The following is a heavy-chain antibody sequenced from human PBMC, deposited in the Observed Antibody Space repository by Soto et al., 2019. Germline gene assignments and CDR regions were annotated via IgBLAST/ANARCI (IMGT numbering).Heavy chain of an antibody. V-gene: IGHV4-34*01. D-gene: IGHD2-8*02. CDR2: INHSGST. J-gene: IGHJ4*02. CDR3: ARDKITGLFDY. Sequence: QAQLQQWGAGLLKPSETLSLTCAVYGGSFSGYYWTWIRQPPGTGLEWIGEINHSGSTNYNPSLKSRVTISVDTSKHQFSLKLTSVTAADTAVCYCARDKITGLFDYWGQGTLVTVSS. CDR1: GGSFSGYY.